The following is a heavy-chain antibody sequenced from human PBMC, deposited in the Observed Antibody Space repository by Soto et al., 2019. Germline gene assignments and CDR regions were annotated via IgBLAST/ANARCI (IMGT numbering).Heavy chain of an antibody. Sequence: SETLSLTCTVSGGSISSYYWSWIRQPPGKGLEWIGYIYYSGSTNYNPSLKSRVTISVDTSKNQFSLKLSSVTAADTAVYYCARNYGSGSYPIPYFDYWGQGTLVTVSS. V-gene: IGHV4-59*08. CDR1: GGSISSYY. CDR2: IYYSGST. CDR3: ARNYGSGSYPIPYFDY. J-gene: IGHJ4*02. D-gene: IGHD3-10*01.